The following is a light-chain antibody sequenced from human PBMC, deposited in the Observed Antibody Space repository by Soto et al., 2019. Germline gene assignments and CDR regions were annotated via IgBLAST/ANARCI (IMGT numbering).Light chain of an antibody. Sequence: QMTQSPSSLSASVGDRVSITCGDSQSVGNSLAWYQQRPGKAPKLLIYKASTLESGVPSRFSGSGSGTDFTLTISSLQADDFATYYCQEYTVDPRPFGQRAMVHI. CDR1: QSVGNS. CDR2: KAS. CDR3: QEYTVDPRP. J-gene: IGKJ1*01. V-gene: IGKV1-5*03.